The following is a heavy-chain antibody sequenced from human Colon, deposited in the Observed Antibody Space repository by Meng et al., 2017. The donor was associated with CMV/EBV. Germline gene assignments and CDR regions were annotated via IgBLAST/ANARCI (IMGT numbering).Heavy chain of an antibody. J-gene: IGHJ6*02. CDR1: GGTFISFA. D-gene: IGHD6-13*01. CDR3: ARGLSSSSYGMDV. CDR2: IIPIVDRA. V-gene: IGHV1-69*10. Sequence: SVKVSCKASGGTFISFAISWVRQAPGRGLEWTGGIIPIVDRANYAQKFQDRVTVTADKSTSTAYMELSSLRSEDTAVYYCARGLSSSSYGMDVWGQGTTVTVSS.